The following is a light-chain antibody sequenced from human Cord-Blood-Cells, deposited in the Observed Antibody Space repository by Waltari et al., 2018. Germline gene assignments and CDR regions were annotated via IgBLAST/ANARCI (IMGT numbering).Light chain of an antibody. Sequence: QSALTQPRSVSGSPGQSVTISCTGTSSDVGGYNYVSWYQQHPGKAPNLRIYGVSKRPSGVPDRFSGSKSGNTASLTISGLQAEDEADYYCCSYAGSYTWVFGGGTKLTVL. CDR1: SSDVGGYNY. V-gene: IGLV2-11*01. J-gene: IGLJ3*02. CDR2: GVS. CDR3: CSYAGSYTWV.